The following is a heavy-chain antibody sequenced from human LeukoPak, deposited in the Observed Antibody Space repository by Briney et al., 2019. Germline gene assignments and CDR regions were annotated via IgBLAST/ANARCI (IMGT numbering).Heavy chain of an antibody. Sequence: GGSLRLSRAASGFTFSDYYMSWIRQAPGKGLEWVSYISGSGSYTNYADYVKGRFTISRDNAKNSLHLQMNSLRAEDTAVYYCARRSIATAGTIIDSWGQGTLVTVSS. J-gene: IGHJ4*02. D-gene: IGHD6-13*01. CDR2: ISGSGSYT. V-gene: IGHV3-11*06. CDR3: ARRSIATAGTIIDS. CDR1: GFTFSDYY.